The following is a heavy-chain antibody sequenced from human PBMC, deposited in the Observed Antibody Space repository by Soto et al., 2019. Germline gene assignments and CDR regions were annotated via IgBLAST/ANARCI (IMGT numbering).Heavy chain of an antibody. V-gene: IGHV4-30-4*01. D-gene: IGHD3-9*01. CDR1: GGSISSGDYY. Sequence: PSETLSLTCTVSGGSISSGDYYWSWIRQPPGKGLEWIGYIYYSGSTYYNPSLKSRVTISVDTSKNQFSLKLSSVTAADTAVYNCACARLWICDLVIHLAYWAQGTLVPVSS. CDR3: ACARLWICDLVIHLAY. J-gene: IGHJ4*02. CDR2: IYYSGST.